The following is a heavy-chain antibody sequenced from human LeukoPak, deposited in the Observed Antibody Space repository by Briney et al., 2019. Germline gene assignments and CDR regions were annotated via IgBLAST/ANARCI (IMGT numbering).Heavy chain of an antibody. CDR2: IYTSGST. V-gene: IGHV4-4*09. J-gene: IGHJ3*02. CDR3: AREPVNGRPDPYDI. CDR1: GGSISSYY. D-gene: IGHD1-26*01. Sequence: SETLSLTCTVSGGSISSYYWSWIQQPPGKGLEWIGYIYTSGSTNYNPSLKSRVTISVDTSKNQFSLKLSSVTAADTAVYYCAREPVNGRPDPYDIWGQGTMVTVSS.